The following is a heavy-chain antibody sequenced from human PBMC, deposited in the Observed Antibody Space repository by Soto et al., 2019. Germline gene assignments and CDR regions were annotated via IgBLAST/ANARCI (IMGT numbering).Heavy chain of an antibody. J-gene: IGHJ3*02. Sequence: GGSLRLSCAASGFTFSSYSMNWVRQAPGKGLEWVSSISSSSSYIYYADSVKGRFTISRDNAKNSLYLQMNSLRAEDTAVYYCARDPVVPAQDAFDIWGQGTMVTVSS. V-gene: IGHV3-21*01. CDR1: GFTFSSYS. CDR2: ISSSSSYI. CDR3: ARDPVVPAQDAFDI. D-gene: IGHD2-2*01.